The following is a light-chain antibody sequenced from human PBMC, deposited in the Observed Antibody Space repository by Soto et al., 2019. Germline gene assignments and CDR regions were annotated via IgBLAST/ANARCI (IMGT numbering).Light chain of an antibody. J-gene: IGKJ5*01. CDR1: QSIPNY. CDR2: GAS. CDR3: QQSYSTPIT. V-gene: IGKV1-39*01. Sequence: VQMTQSPSSLSASVGDRVSITCRASQSIPNYLNWFQQKPGRAPKLLIFGASSLQSGVPSRFSGSGSGTEFTLTISSLQPEDFATYYCQQSYSTPITFAQGTRLEIK.